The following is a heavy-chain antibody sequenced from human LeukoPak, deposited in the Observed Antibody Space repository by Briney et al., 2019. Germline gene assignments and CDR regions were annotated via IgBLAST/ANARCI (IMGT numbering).Heavy chain of an antibody. Sequence: GGSLRLSCEASSFTFSDYGMSWVRQAPGKGLEWVAGISGSGADTYYADSVKGRFTISRDNSKNTLYLQMNSLRAEDTAVYYCAKETYYDYVWGRYDYWGQGTLVTVSS. D-gene: IGHD3-16*01. CDR2: ISGSGADT. V-gene: IGHV3-23*01. CDR3: AKETYYDYVWGRYDY. J-gene: IGHJ4*02. CDR1: SFTFSDYG.